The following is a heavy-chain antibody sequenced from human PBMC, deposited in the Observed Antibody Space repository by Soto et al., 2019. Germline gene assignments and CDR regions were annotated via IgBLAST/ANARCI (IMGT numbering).Heavy chain of an antibody. V-gene: IGHV1-46*01. CDR2: INPSGGST. J-gene: IGHJ5*02. CDR3: ARDLSGQGAWFDP. Sequence: QVQLVQSGAEVKKPGASVKVSCKASGYTFTSYYMHWVRQAPGQGLEWMGIINPSGGSTSYAQKFQGRVTMTRDTSTSTVYMELSILRSEDTAVYYCARDLSGQGAWFDPWGQGTLVTVSS. CDR1: GYTFTSYY.